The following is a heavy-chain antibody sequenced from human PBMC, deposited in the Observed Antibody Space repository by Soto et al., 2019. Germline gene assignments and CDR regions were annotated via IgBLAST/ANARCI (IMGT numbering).Heavy chain of an antibody. CDR1: GYTFTTYS. V-gene: IGHV1-18*01. CDR2: IYKGNT. D-gene: IGHD1-26*01. J-gene: IGHJ4*02. Sequence: QVQLVQSGAEVKKPGASVKVSCKTSGYTFTTYSISWVRQAPGQGLERMGWIYKGNTSYAQKVQDRVTLTTDTFTNTAYMELRSLTSADTAVYYCARTLKGGVATYWGQGTLVIVSS. CDR3: ARTLKGGVATY.